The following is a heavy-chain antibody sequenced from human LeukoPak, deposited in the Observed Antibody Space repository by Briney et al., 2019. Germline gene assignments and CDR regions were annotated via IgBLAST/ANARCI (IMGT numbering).Heavy chain of an antibody. Sequence: PSETLSLTCSVSGGSLSNYYWNWIRQPPGKGLEWIGQIYYSGGTKYNPSLQSRVTISVDTSKTQFSLKLSSVTAADTAVYYCARDPEFDGGHGFDHWGQGTLVTVPS. CDR2: IYYSGGT. CDR1: GGSLSNYY. CDR3: ARDPEFDGGHGFDH. V-gene: IGHV4-59*01. J-gene: IGHJ4*02. D-gene: IGHD4-23*01.